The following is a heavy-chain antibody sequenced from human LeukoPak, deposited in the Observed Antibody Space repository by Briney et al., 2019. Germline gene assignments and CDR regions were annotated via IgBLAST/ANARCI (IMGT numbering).Heavy chain of an antibody. Sequence: GGSLRLSCATSGFTVSSNYMSWARQAPGKGLEWVSAISGSGGSTYYADSVKGRFTISRDNSKNTLYLQMNSLKTEDTAVYYCTTDAYSSSWYEDDCWGQGTLVTVSS. CDR1: GFTVSSNY. CDR2: ISGSGGST. D-gene: IGHD6-13*01. CDR3: TTDAYSSSWYEDDC. J-gene: IGHJ4*02. V-gene: IGHV3-23*01.